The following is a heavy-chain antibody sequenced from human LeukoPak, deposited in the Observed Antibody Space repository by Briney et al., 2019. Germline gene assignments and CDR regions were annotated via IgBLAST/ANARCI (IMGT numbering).Heavy chain of an antibody. CDR3: AREIFSSGWYPSDY. J-gene: IGHJ4*02. CDR1: GFTFSSYS. V-gene: IGHV3-48*02. CDR2: ISSGSSTI. D-gene: IGHD6-19*01. Sequence: SGGSLRLSCAASGFTFSSYSMNWVLQAPGKGLEWVTYISSGSSTICYAASVKGRFTISRDNAKNSLYLQMNSLRDEDTAVYYCAREIFSSGWYPSDYWGQGTLVTVSS.